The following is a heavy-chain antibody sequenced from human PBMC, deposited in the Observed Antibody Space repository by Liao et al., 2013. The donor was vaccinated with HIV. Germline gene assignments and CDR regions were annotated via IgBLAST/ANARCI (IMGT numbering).Heavy chain of an antibody. V-gene: IGHV4-4*07. CDR2: IYTSGST. CDR3: AREAVWLYPEYYFDY. CDR1: GNSISDYY. Sequence: QVQLQESGPGLVKPSETLSLTCNVSGNSISDYYWSWIRQPAGKGLEWIGRIYTSGSTNYNPSLKSRVTISVDTSKNQFSLKLSSVTAADTAVYYCAREAVWLYPEYYFDYWGQGTLVTVSS. J-gene: IGHJ4*02. D-gene: IGHD2-2*01.